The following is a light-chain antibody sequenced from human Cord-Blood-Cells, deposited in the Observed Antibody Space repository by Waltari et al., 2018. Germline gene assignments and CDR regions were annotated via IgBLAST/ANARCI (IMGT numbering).Light chain of an antibody. CDR2: HDS. V-gene: IGLV3-1*01. J-gene: IGLJ2*01. Sequence: SYELTQPPSVSVSPGQTASITCSGDKLGDKYACWYQQKPGQSPVLVIYHDSKRTSGIPGRFSGSNSGNTATLTISGTQAMDEADYYCQAWDSSYVVFGGGTKLTVL. CDR1: KLGDKY. CDR3: QAWDSSYVV.